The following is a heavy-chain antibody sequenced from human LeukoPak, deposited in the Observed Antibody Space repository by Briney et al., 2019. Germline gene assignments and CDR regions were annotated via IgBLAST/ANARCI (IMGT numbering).Heavy chain of an antibody. D-gene: IGHD3-10*01. Sequence: SETLSLTCAVYGGSFSDYYWSWIRQPAGKGLEWIGRIYSSGSTDYNPSLKSRVTMSVDTSKNQFSLKLSSVTAADTAVYYCARQYFSGSYYTFVYWGQGTLVTVSS. CDR3: ARQYFSGSYYTFVY. V-gene: IGHV4-59*10. J-gene: IGHJ4*02. CDR1: GGSFSDYY. CDR2: IYSSGST.